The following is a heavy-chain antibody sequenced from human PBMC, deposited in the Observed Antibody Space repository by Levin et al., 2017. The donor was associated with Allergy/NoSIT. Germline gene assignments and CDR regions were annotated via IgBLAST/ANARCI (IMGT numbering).Heavy chain of an antibody. CDR3: ARELGSRYYYYGMDV. CDR1: GFTFSSYA. Sequence: GGSLRLSCAASGFTFSSYAMHWVRQAPGKGLEWVAVISYDGSNKYYADSVKGRFTISRDNSKNTLYLQMNSLRAEDTAVYYCARELGSRYYYYGMDVWGQGTTVTVSS. D-gene: IGHD3-16*01. CDR2: ISYDGSNK. J-gene: IGHJ6*02. V-gene: IGHV3-30-3*01.